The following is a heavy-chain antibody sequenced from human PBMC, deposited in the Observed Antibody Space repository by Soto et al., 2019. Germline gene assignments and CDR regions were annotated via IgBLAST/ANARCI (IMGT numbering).Heavy chain of an antibody. CDR2: IWHDESNK. CDR1: GFTFTTYG. CDR3: ARFSETFAFDY. V-gene: IGHV3-33*01. J-gene: IGHJ4*02. Sequence: QVQLVESGGGVVQPGRSLRLSCAASGFTFTTYGMHWVRQAPGKGLEWVAVIWHDESNKFYADSVRGRFTISRDISKNTLYLQMNSLRADDTAVYFCARFSETFAFDYWGQGTLVTFSS.